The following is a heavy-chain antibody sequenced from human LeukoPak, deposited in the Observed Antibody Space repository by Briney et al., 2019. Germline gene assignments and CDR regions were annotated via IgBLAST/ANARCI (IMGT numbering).Heavy chain of an antibody. CDR2: INHSGST. Sequence: PSETLSLTCAVYGGSFSGYYWSWIRQPPGKGLEWIGEINHSGSTNYNPSLKSRVTISVDTSKNQFSLKLSSVPAADTAVYYCARVADIGPQGKDAFDIWGQGTMVTVSS. CDR3: ARVADIGPQGKDAFDI. J-gene: IGHJ3*02. CDR1: GGSFSGYY. V-gene: IGHV4-34*01.